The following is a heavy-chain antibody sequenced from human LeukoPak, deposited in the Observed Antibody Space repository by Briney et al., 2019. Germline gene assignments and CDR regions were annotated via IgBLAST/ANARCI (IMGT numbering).Heavy chain of an antibody. J-gene: IGHJ4*02. CDR2: INPNSGGT. CDR3: ARTYDQASHRGDDYFDY. Sequence: GASVKVSCKASGYTFTGYYMHWVRQAPGQGLEWMGWINPNSGGTNYAQKFQGRVTMTRDTSISTAYMELSRLRSDDTAAYYCARTYDQASHRGDDYFDYWGQGTLVTVSS. V-gene: IGHV1-2*02. D-gene: IGHD5-12*01. CDR1: GYTFTGYY.